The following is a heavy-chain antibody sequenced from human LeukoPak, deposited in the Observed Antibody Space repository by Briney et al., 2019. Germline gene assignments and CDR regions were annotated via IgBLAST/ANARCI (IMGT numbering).Heavy chain of an antibody. CDR3: AKGQSYHYYYYYMDV. D-gene: IGHD1-26*01. CDR1: GLTFSSYA. Sequence: GGSLRLSCAASGLTFSSYAMSCVRQAPGKGLEWVSAISGSGGSTYYADSVKGRFTISRDNSKNTLYLQMNSLRAEDTAVYYCAKGQSYHYYYYYMDVWGKGTTVTVSS. CDR2: ISGSGGST. V-gene: IGHV3-23*01. J-gene: IGHJ6*03.